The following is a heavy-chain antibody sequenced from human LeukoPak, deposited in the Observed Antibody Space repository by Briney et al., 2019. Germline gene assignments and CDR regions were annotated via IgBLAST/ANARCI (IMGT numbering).Heavy chain of an antibody. V-gene: IGHV1-8*01. CDR3: AREVGEYCSSTSCYNAFDI. J-gene: IGHJ3*02. D-gene: IGHD2-2*02. CDR1: GYTFTSYD. CDR2: MNPNSGNT. Sequence: ASVKVSCKASGYTFTSYDINWVRQATGQGHEWMGWMNPNSGNTGYAQKFQGRVTMTRNTAISTAYMELSSLRSEDTAVYYCAREVGEYCSSTSCYNAFDIWGQGTMVTVSS.